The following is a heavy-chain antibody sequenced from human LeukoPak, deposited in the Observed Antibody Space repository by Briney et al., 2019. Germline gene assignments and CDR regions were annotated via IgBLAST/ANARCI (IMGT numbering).Heavy chain of an antibody. V-gene: IGHV3-7*03. CDR3: ARDQYYSSSD. D-gene: IGHD6-19*01. J-gene: IGHJ4*02. CDR1: GFTFSNYW. CDR2: IKEDGSEK. Sequence: GGSLRLSCTASGFTFSNYWMSWVRQAPGKGLEWVANIKEDGSEKYYVDAVKGRFTISRDNAKKSLFLQMNSLRAEDTAVYYCARDQYYSSSDWGQGTLVTVSS.